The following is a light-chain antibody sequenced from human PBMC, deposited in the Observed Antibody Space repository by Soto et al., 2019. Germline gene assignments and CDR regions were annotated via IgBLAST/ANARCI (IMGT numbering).Light chain of an antibody. CDR2: EAS. CDR1: QSINKW. V-gene: IGKV1-5*03. J-gene: IGKJ1*01. Sequence: DIHMTQCSSTLYACVGCTFTSTCLASQSINKWLAWYQQKPGKAPTLLIYEASILQNGVPSRFSGTESGTEFTLTISSLRPDDFATYYCQQYNDSSAWTFGQGTKVDIK. CDR3: QQYNDSSAWT.